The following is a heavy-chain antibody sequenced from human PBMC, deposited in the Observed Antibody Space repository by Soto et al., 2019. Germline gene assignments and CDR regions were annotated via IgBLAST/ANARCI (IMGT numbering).Heavy chain of an antibody. J-gene: IGHJ4*02. D-gene: IGHD1-26*01. V-gene: IGHV4-39*01. CDR2: IYYSGST. Sequence: QLQLQESGPGLVKPSETLSLTCTVSGGSISSSSYYWGWIRQPPGKGLEWIGSIYYSGSTYYNPSLKSRVTISVDTSKNQFSLKLSSVTAADTAVYYCARHGWRTSGSYHLLAPIDRWDRSHPDYWGQGTLVTVSS. CDR1: GGSISSSSYY. CDR3: ARHGWRTSGSYHLLAPIDRWDRSHPDY.